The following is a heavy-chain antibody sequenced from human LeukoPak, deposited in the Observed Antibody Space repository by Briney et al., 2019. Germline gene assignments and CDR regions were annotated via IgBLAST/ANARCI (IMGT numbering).Heavy chain of an antibody. CDR3: ATGLAAVVDAYRH. D-gene: IGHD2-15*01. CDR1: GYTLTELS. J-gene: IGHJ4*02. V-gene: IGHV1-24*01. CDR2: FDPEDGET. Sequence: GASVKVSCKVSGYTLTELSMHWVRQAPGKGLEWMGGFDPEDGETIYAQKFQGRVTMTEDSSTNTAYMEVSSLRSEDTAVYYCATGLAAVVDAYRHWGQGTLVTVSS.